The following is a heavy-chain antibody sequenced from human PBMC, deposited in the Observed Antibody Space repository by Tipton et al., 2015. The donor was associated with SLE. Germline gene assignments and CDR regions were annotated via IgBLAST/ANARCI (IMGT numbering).Heavy chain of an antibody. V-gene: IGHV3-23*01. CDR2: ISGSGGST. J-gene: IGHJ6*02. CDR3: AREGDILPLCGMDV. Sequence: SLRLSCAASGFTFSSYAMSWVRQAPGKGLEWVSGISGSGGSTYYADSVKGRFTISRDNAKNSLYLQMNSLRAEDTAVYYCAREGDILPLCGMDVWGQGTTVTVSS. D-gene: IGHD3-9*01. CDR1: GFTFSSYA.